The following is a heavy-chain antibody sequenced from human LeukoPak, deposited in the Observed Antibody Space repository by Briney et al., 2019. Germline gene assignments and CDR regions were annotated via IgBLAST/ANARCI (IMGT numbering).Heavy chain of an antibody. CDR1: GFTFSSYS. V-gene: IGHV3-48*01. D-gene: IGHD2-2*02. CDR3: ARMGCSSTSCYTPTFDY. J-gene: IGHJ4*02. Sequence: GGSLRLSCASSGFTFSSYSMNWVRQAPGKGLEWVSYISSSSSTIYYADSVKGRFTISRDNAKNSLYLQMNSLRAEDTAVYYCARMGCSSTSCYTPTFDYWGQGTLVTVSS. CDR2: ISSSSSTI.